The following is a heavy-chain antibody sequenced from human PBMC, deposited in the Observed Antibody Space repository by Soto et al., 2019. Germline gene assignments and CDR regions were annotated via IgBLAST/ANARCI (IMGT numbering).Heavy chain of an antibody. V-gene: IGHV4-4*02. CDR2: ISHIGSV. Sequence: QVLLQESGPGLVQPSGTLSLSCAVSGVSISSNYYWGWVRQSPGKGLEWLGDISHIGSVNYSPSLMSRVTIPMDRSENQFSLKLNSVTAADTAVYYCVRSFGWYAIDYWGQGTLVIVSS. D-gene: IGHD6-19*01. J-gene: IGHJ4*02. CDR1: GVSISSNYY. CDR3: VRSFGWYAIDY.